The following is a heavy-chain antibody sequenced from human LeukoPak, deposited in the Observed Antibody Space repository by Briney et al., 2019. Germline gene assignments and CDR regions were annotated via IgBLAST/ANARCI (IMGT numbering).Heavy chain of an antibody. V-gene: IGHV1-18*01. CDR1: GYTFTSYG. CDR3: ARGDIVVVPDATYYYYYGMDV. CDR2: ISAYNGNT. J-gene: IGHJ6*02. D-gene: IGHD2-2*01. Sequence: ASVKVSCKASGYTFTSYGISWVRQAPGQGLEWMGWISAYNGNTNYAQKLQGRVTMTTDTSTSTAYMELRSLRSDDTAVYYCARGDIVVVPDATYYYYYGMDVWGQGTTVTVSS.